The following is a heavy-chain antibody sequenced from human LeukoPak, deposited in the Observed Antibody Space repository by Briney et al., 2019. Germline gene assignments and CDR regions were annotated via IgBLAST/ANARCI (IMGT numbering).Heavy chain of an antibody. CDR3: AKEESGYRSSASCYKWFDP. J-gene: IGHJ5*02. Sequence: GGSLRLPCAASGFTLSSYAMSWVRQAPGKGLEWVSTISGSGGNTYYADSVKGRFTISRDNSKNTLYLQMNSLRAEDTAVYYCAKEESGYRSSASCYKWFDPWGQGTLVTVSS. CDR2: ISGSGGNT. V-gene: IGHV3-23*01. D-gene: IGHD2-2*02. CDR1: GFTLSSYA.